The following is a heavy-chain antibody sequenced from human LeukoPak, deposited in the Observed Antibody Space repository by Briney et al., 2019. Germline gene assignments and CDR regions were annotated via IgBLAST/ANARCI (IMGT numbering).Heavy chain of an antibody. CDR3: ARDARGGPYDWFDP. J-gene: IGHJ5*02. CDR1: GGSISSSSYY. V-gene: IGHV4-39*07. CDR2: IYYSGST. Sequence: PSETLSLTCTVSGGSISSSSYYWGWLRQPPGKGLEWIGSIYYSGSTYYNPSLQTRLTISAGTSKNQFSLKLSSVTAADTAVYYCARDARGGPYDWFDPWGQGILVTVSS. D-gene: IGHD4-23*01.